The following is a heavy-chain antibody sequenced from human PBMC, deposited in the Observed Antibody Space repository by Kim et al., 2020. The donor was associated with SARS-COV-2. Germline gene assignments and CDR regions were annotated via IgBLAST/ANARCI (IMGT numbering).Heavy chain of an antibody. Sequence: SVKVSCKASGGTFSSYAISWVRQAPGQGLEWMGGIIPIFGTANYAQKFQGRVTITADESTSTAYMELSSLRSEDTAVYYCARVGYYGSADAYWGQGTLVTVSS. V-gene: IGHV1-69*13. CDR1: GGTFSSYA. D-gene: IGHD3-10*01. J-gene: IGHJ4*02. CDR2: IIPIFGTA. CDR3: ARVGYYGSADAY.